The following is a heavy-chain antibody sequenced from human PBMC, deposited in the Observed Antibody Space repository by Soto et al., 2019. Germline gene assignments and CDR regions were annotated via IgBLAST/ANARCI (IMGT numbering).Heavy chain of an antibody. CDR1: GFSFNSHA. Sequence: EVHLLESGGGLVQPGGSLRLSCAASGFSFNSHAMSWVRQVPGKGLEWVAGVSGSGGSTYYADSVTGRFIISRDNPQNTVHLQMNSLGAEDTAVYFCAKSSYGITVVRGGYNWLDYCGQGTLVTVSS. J-gene: IGHJ5*01. V-gene: IGHV3-23*01. D-gene: IGHD3-10*01. CDR3: AKSSYGITVVRGGYNWLDY. CDR2: VSGSGGST.